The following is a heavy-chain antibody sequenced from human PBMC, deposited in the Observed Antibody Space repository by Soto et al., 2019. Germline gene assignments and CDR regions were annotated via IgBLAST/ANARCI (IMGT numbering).Heavy chain of an antibody. V-gene: IGHV4-59*01. CDR1: GGSITSSY. Sequence: PSETLSLTCTVSGGSITSSYWSWIRRPPGKGLDWIAYIYDTGTSGYTPSTSYNPSLKSRVTMSVDTSKSQFSLKLTSVTAADTAVYYCARGEDAFFYYGLDVWGQGITVTVSS. CDR3: ARGEDAFFYYGLDV. CDR2: IYDTGTSGYTPST. J-gene: IGHJ6*02.